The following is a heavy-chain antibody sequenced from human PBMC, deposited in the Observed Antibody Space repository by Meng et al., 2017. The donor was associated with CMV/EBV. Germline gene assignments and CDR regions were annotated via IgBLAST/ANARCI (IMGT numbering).Heavy chain of an antibody. CDR3: ARDYTDTYGMDV. V-gene: IGHV1-2*02. D-gene: IGHD2-2*02. CDR2: INPNSGGT. J-gene: IGHJ6*02. CDR1: GYTFNGYY. Sequence: ASVLVSCKASGYTFNGYYMHWVRQAPGHGLEWMGWINPNSGGTNYAQKFQGRVTMTRDTSISTAYMELSRLRADDTAVYYCARDYTDTYGMDVWGQGTTVTVSS.